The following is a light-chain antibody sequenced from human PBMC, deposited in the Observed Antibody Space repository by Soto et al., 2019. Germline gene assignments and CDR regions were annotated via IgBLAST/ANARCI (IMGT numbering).Light chain of an antibody. Sequence: DIQMTQSPSTLSASVGDRVTITCRASQSINNWLAWYQQKPGKAPKLLIYKASTLETGVPSRFSGSESGTEFTLTITSLQPDDFATYYCQQYNSFLWTFGQGTKVEIK. CDR2: KAS. V-gene: IGKV1-5*03. CDR3: QQYNSFLWT. J-gene: IGKJ1*01. CDR1: QSINNW.